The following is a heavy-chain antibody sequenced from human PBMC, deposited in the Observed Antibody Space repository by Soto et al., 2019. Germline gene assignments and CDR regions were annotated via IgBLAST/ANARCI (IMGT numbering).Heavy chain of an antibody. CDR3: TTPKFWLRWAFGH. CDR2: IKSKTDGGTT. Sequence: GGSLRLSCAASGFTFSNTWMSWVRQAPGKGLEWVGRIKSKTDGGTTDYAAPVKGRFTISRDDSKDTLDLQMNSLRTEDTGVYYCTTPKFWLRWAFGHWGQGTLVTVSS. V-gene: IGHV3-15*01. CDR1: GFTFSNTW. J-gene: IGHJ4*02. D-gene: IGHD3-16*01.